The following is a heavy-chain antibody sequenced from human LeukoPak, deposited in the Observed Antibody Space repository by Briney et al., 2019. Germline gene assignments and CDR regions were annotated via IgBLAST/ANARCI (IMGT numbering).Heavy chain of an antibody. J-gene: IGHJ5*02. Sequence: GASVKVSCKASGYTFTGYYMHWVRQAPGQGLEWMGWINPNSGGTNYAQKFQGRVAMTRDTSISTAYMELSRLRSDDTAVYYCASDPTNYYDSSGYYGWFDPWGQGTLVTVSS. D-gene: IGHD3-22*01. CDR2: INPNSGGT. CDR1: GYTFTGYY. V-gene: IGHV1-2*02. CDR3: ASDPTNYYDSSGYYGWFDP.